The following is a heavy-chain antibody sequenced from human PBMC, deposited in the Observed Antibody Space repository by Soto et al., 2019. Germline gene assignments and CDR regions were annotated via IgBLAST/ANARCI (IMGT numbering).Heavy chain of an antibody. V-gene: IGHV4-31*11. Sequence: SETLSLTCAVSGGSISSGNYYWSWIRQHPGKGLEWIGYIYYSGSTSYNPSLKSRVTISVDTSKNHFSLKLSSVTAADTAVYYCARVFSDSSSFFDPWGQGTLVTVSS. D-gene: IGHD6-13*01. CDR2: IYYSGST. J-gene: IGHJ5*02. CDR1: GGSISSGNYY. CDR3: ARVFSDSSSFFDP.